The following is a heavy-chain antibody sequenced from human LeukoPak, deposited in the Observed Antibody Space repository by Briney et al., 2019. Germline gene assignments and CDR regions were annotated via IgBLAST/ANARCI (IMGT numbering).Heavy chain of an antibody. Sequence: ASVKVSCKVSGYTLSELSIHWVRQAPGKGREWMGGFDPEDGETIYAQKFQGRVTMTEDTSTDTAYMELSSLRSEDTAVYSCETDSAALDILVVSSCVIFDFWGQGTLVTVSS. CDR1: GYTLSELS. J-gene: IGHJ4*02. CDR2: FDPEDGET. V-gene: IGHV1-24*01. CDR3: ETDSAALDILVVSSCVIFDF. D-gene: IGHD2-2*03.